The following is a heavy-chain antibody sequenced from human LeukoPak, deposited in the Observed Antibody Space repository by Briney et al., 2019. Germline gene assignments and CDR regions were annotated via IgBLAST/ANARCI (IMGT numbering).Heavy chain of an antibody. CDR2: IYTSGST. CDR3: AREGSHHALYY. J-gene: IGHJ4*02. V-gene: IGHV4-61*02. Sequence: PSETLSLTCTVSGGSISSGSYYWSWIRQPAGKGLEWIGRIYTSGSTNYNPSLKSRVTISVDTSKNQFSLKLSSVTAADTAVYYRAREGSHHALYYWGQGTLVTVSS. CDR1: GGSISSGSYY. D-gene: IGHD2-15*01.